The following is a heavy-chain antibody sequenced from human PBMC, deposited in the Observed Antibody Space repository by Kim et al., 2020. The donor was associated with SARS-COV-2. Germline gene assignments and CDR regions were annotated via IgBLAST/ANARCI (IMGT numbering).Heavy chain of an antibody. D-gene: IGHD6-13*01. Sequence: GGSLRLSCAASGFTFSSYEMNWVRQAPGKGLEWVSYISSSGSTIYYADSVKGRFTISRDNAKNSLYLQMNSLRAEDTAVYYCARGQQLAPEEDYWGQGTLVTVSS. CDR3: ARGQQLAPEEDY. CDR2: ISSSGSTI. CDR1: GFTFSSYE. J-gene: IGHJ4*02. V-gene: IGHV3-48*03.